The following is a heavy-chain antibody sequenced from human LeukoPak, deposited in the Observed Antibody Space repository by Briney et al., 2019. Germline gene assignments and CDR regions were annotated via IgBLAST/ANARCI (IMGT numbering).Heavy chain of an antibody. Sequence: SETLSLTCTVSGGSISSYYWSWIRQPPGKGLEWIGYIYYSGSTNYNPSLKSRVTISVDPSKNQFSLKLSSVTAADTAVYYCARGAYSGSYYDWGQGTLVTVSS. CDR2: IYYSGST. V-gene: IGHV4-59*01. D-gene: IGHD1-26*01. J-gene: IGHJ4*02. CDR3: ARGAYSGSYYD. CDR1: GGSISSYY.